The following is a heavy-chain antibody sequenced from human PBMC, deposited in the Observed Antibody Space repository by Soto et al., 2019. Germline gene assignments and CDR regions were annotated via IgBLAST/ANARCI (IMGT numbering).Heavy chain of an antibody. V-gene: IGHV1-24*01. CDR3: ATTRTRRDSSSLDYYGMDV. CDR1: GYTLTELS. D-gene: IGHD6-6*01. Sequence: GASVKVSCKVSGYTLTELSMHWVRQAPGKGLEWMGGFDPEDGETIYAQKFQGRVTMTEDTSTDTAYMELSSLRSEDTAVYYCATTRTRRDSSSLDYYGMDVWGPVTTVTVSS. CDR2: FDPEDGET. J-gene: IGHJ6*02.